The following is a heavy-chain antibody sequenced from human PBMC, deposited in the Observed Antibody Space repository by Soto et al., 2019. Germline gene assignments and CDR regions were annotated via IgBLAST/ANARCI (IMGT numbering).Heavy chain of an antibody. CDR2: INHSGST. J-gene: IGHJ6*03. CDR1: GGSSSGYY. V-gene: IGHV4-34*01. CDR3: ARFSWYDGDSITNYYMDF. D-gene: IGHD4-17*01. Sequence: SETLSLTCAVYGGSSSGYYWSWIRQPPGKGLEWIGEINHSGSTNYNPSLKSRVTISVDTSKNQFSLKLSSVTAADTAVYYCARFSWYDGDSITNYYMDFWGSGATVTVSS.